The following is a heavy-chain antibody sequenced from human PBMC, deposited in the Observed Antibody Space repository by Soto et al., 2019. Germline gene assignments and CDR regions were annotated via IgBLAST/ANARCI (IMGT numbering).Heavy chain of an antibody. J-gene: IGHJ6*02. V-gene: IGHV3-30-3*01. Sequence: PGGSLRLSCAASGFTFSSYAMHWVRQAPGKGLEWVAVISYDGSNKYYADSVKGRFTISRDNSKNTLYLQMNSLRAEDTAVYYCARDRHSTIFGSDYYYGMDVWGQGTTVTVSS. CDR2: ISYDGSNK. CDR3: ARDRHSTIFGSDYYYGMDV. CDR1: GFTFSSYA. D-gene: IGHD3-3*01.